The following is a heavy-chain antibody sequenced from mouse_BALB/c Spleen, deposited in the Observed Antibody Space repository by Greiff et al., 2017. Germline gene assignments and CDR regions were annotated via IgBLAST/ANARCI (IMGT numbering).Heavy chain of an antibody. D-gene: IGHD1-1*01. J-gene: IGHJ4*01. Sequence: EVKLMESGGGLVQPGGSLRLSCATSGFTFTDYYMSWVRQPPGKALEWLGFIRNKANGYTTEYSASVKGRFTISRDNSQSILYLQMNTRRAEDRATYYCAREYGSSYDYAMDYWGQGTSVTVSS. CDR3: AREYGSSYDYAMDY. V-gene: IGHV7-3*02. CDR1: GFTFTDYY. CDR2: IRNKANGYTT.